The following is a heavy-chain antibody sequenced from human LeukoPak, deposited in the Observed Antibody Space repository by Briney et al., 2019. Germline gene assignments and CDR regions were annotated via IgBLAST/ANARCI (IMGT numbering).Heavy chain of an antibody. D-gene: IGHD1-1*01. V-gene: IGHV3-23*01. J-gene: IGHJ6*03. CDR2: ISGSGGST. Sequence: GGSLRLSCATSGFTFDDYGMSWVRQAPGKGLEWVSAISGSGGSTYYADSVKGRFTISRDNSKNTLYLQMNGLRAEDTAVYYCATTQAGNYYYYYYMDVWGKGTTVTVSS. CDR1: GFTFDDYG. CDR3: ATTQAGNYYYYYYMDV.